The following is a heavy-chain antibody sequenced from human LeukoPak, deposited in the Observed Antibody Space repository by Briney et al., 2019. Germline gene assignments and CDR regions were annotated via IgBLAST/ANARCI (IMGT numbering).Heavy chain of an antibody. V-gene: IGHV5-51*01. CDR1: GYSFTSFW. CDR3: ASLTASFDY. Sequence: GESLKMSCEGSGYSFTSFWIAWVRQMPGKGLEWMGIIFPGDSDTTYSPSFQGQVTFSADKSINTAYLQWSSLKSSDTAMYYCASLTASFDYWGQGTLVTVSS. CDR2: IFPGDSDT. J-gene: IGHJ4*02.